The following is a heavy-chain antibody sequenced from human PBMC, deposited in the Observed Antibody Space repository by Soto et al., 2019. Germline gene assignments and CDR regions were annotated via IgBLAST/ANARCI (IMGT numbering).Heavy chain of an antibody. D-gene: IGHD4-17*01. CDR2: ISGSGSRT. Sequence: GGSLRLSCAASGVTFSSYAMSWVRQAPGKGLEWVSTISGSGSRTYYADSVKGRFTISRDNSKNPLYLQMNSLRAEDTAVYYCSKHLDPLRDDAFDIWGQGTMVTVSS. V-gene: IGHV3-23*01. CDR1: GVTFSSYA. J-gene: IGHJ3*02. CDR3: SKHLDPLRDDAFDI.